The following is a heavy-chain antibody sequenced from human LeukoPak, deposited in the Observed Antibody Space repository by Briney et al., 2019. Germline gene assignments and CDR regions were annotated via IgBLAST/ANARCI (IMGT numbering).Heavy chain of an antibody. J-gene: IGHJ4*02. D-gene: IGHD3-22*01. V-gene: IGHV4-31*03. CDR1: GGSISSGGYY. CDR3: AREGGRSSGYYYYFDY. CDR2: IYYSGST. Sequence: TLSLTSTVPGGSISSGGYYWSCIRHHPGKCLEWIGYIYYSGSTYYNPSLKSRVTISVDTSKNQFSLKVSSVTAADTAVYYCAREGGRSSGYYYYFDYWGQGTLVTVSS.